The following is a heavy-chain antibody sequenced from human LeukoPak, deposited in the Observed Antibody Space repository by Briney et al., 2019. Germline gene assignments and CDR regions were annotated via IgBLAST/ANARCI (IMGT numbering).Heavy chain of an antibody. CDR2: IYYSGSA. V-gene: IGHV4-31*11. CDR3: ARGSDFFDY. J-gene: IGHJ4*02. Sequence: QTPSLTCAVSGGSISSADFYWSWIRQHPGKGLEWIGFIYYSGSAYYNPSLKSRVSISIDTPKNQFSLTLNSVTAADTAVYYCARGSDFFDYWGQGTLVSVSS. CDR1: GGSISSADFY.